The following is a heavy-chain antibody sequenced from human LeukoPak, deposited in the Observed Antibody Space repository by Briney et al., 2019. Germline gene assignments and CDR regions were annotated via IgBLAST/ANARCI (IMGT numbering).Heavy chain of an antibody. CDR3: ARDPPAVLLGTYG. V-gene: IGHV3-66*01. CDR2: IYSDGST. Sequence: PGGSLRLSCTASGFSVTSNYMNWVRHAPGKGLEWVSLIYSDGSTYYADSVKGRFTISRDKSNNMLYLQMNNLRAEDTAMYYCARDPPAVLLGTYGWGQGALVTVSS. D-gene: IGHD2/OR15-2a*01. J-gene: IGHJ4*02. CDR1: GFSVTSNY.